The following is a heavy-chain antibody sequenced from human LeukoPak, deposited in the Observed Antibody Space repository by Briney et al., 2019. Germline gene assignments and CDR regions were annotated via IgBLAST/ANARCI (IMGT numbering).Heavy chain of an antibody. CDR1: GFTFSDHA. V-gene: IGHV3-23*01. J-gene: IGHJ5*02. CDR3: VREEGYCSSIGCSYPNWFDP. D-gene: IGHD2-2*01. CDR2: ISNSGDNT. Sequence: GGSLRLSCAASGFTFSDHAMGWVRPAPGKGLEWVSSISNSGDNTYYPDSLRGRFTISRDNSKNTLWLQMDSLRAEDTALYYCVREEGYCSSIGCSYPNWFDPWGQGTLVTVSS.